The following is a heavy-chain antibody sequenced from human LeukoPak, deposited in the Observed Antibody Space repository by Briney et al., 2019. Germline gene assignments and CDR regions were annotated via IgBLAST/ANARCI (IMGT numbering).Heavy chain of an antibody. J-gene: IGHJ4*02. V-gene: IGHV4-59*01. CDR3: ARGVAADEIDY. Sequence: PSETLSLTCTVSGGSISSYYWSWIRQPPGKGLEWIGYIYYSGSTNYNPSLKSRVTISVDTSKNQFSLKLSSVTAADTAVYYCARGVAADEIDYWGQGTLVTVSS. CDR1: GGSISSYY. CDR2: IYYSGST. D-gene: IGHD6-13*01.